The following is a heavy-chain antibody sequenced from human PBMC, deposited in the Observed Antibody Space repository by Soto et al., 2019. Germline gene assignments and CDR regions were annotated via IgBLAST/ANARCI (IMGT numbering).Heavy chain of an antibody. J-gene: IGHJ4*02. CDR2: IYYSGTT. CDR1: GGSISNFY. V-gene: IGHV4-59*01. Sequence: ETLSLTCTVSGGSISNFYWSWIRQPPGKGLEWIGYIYYSGTTSYNPSLNSRVTISVDTSKNQFSLKLNSVTAADTAVYYCARGSYYYDSSGYHYYFDYWGQGALVTVSS. D-gene: IGHD3-22*01. CDR3: ARGSYYYDSSGYHYYFDY.